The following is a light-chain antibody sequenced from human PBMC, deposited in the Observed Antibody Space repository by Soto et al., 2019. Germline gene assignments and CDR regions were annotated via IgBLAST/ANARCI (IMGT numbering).Light chain of an antibody. V-gene: IGKV1-5*01. J-gene: IGKJ4*01. CDR1: QSISSW. Sequence: DIQMTQSPSTLSASVGDRVTITCRASQSISSWLAWYQQKPGKAPKLLIYDASSLESGVPSRFSGSGFGTEFTLTISSLQPDDFATYYCQQYNSYSVTFGGGTKVDIK. CDR2: DAS. CDR3: QQYNSYSVT.